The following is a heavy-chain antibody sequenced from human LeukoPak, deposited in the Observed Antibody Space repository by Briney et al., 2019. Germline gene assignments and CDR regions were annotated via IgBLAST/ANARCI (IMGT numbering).Heavy chain of an antibody. D-gene: IGHD5-24*01. V-gene: IGHV1-3*01. CDR2: INAGNGNT. Sequence: ASVKVSCKASGYTFTSYAMHWVRQAPGQRLEWMGWINAGNGNTKYSQKFQGRVTITRDTSASTAYMELSSLRSEDTAVYYCATWVGYNPRPFDYWGQGTLVTVSS. CDR3: ATWVGYNPRPFDY. CDR1: GYTFTSYA. J-gene: IGHJ4*02.